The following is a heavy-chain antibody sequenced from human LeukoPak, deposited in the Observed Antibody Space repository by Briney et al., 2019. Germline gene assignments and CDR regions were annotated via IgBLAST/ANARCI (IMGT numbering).Heavy chain of an antibody. J-gene: IGHJ4*02. CDR1: GFTFTSSA. D-gene: IGHD3-16*01. Sequence: SVKVSCKASGFTFTSSAMQWVRQARGQRLEWIGWIVVGSGNTNYAQKFQERVTITRDMSTSTAYMELSRLRCEATPVYYCAAELGAASTAFVYWGQGTLVTVSS. CDR3: AAELGAASTAFVY. CDR2: IVVGSGNT. V-gene: IGHV1-58*02.